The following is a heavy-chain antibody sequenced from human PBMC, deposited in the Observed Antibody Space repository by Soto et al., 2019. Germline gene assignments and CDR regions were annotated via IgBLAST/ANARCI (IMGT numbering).Heavy chain of an antibody. Sequence: QVQLVQSGAEVKKPGSSVKVSCKASGGTFSSHGITWVRQAPGQGLEWMGGIIPIYRTADYAQKFQGRVTITADESARTSYMELRSLKSQDTAVYYCVRDSGAKLSSSWGQGTLVTVSS. V-gene: IGHV1-69*01. D-gene: IGHD6-13*01. J-gene: IGHJ4*02. CDR3: VRDSGAKLSSS. CDR1: GGTFSSHG. CDR2: IIPIYRTA.